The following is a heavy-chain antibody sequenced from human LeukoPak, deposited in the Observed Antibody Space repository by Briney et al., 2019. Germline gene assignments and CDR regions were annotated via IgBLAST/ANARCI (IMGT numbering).Heavy chain of an antibody. CDR1: GLTVSSNY. J-gene: IGHJ4*02. D-gene: IGHD5-12*01. CDR3: AKDRLGGIYKSHDS. Sequence: GGSLRLSCVASGLTVSSNYMSWVRQAPGKGLEWVLTVIGTGGSTYYADSAKGRFTISRDNSKYTVDLQMNSLRAEDTAIYYCAKDRLGGIYKSHDSWGQGTLVTVSS. CDR2: VIGTGGST. V-gene: IGHV3-23*01.